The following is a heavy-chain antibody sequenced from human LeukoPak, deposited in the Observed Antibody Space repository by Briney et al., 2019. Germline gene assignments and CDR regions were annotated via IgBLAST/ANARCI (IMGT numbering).Heavy chain of an antibody. Sequence: GGSLRLSCVVSGFTVSSNYMTWVRQTPGKGLEWVAAMYSGGTTYYAASVKGRFTVSRDNSKNTLYLHMNNVRAEDTAVYFCARDGITPVRAARYFDFWGQGTLVTVSS. CDR1: GFTVSSNY. CDR2: MYSGGTT. CDR3: ARDGITPVRAARYFDF. D-gene: IGHD3-10*01. V-gene: IGHV3-66*01. J-gene: IGHJ4*02.